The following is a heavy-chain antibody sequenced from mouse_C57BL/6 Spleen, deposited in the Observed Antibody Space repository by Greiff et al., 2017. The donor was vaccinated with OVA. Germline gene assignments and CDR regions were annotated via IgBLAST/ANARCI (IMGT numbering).Heavy chain of an antibody. Sequence: VQLQQSGPGLVKPSQTVFLTCTVTGISITTGNYRWSWIRQFPGNKLEWIGYIYYSGTITYNPSLTSRTTITRDTPKNQFFLEMNSLTAEDTATYYCARDRGYDEGFDYWGQGTTLTVSS. D-gene: IGHD2-2*01. CDR3: ARDRGYDEGFDY. CDR2: IYYSGTI. V-gene: IGHV3-5*01. CDR1: GISITTGNYR. J-gene: IGHJ2*01.